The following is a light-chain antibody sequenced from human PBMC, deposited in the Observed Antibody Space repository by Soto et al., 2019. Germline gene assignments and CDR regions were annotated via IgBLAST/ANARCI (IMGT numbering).Light chain of an antibody. CDR1: QSVTSTS. V-gene: IGKV3-20*01. CDR2: GAS. CDR3: QHYGSSPLYT. J-gene: IGKJ3*01. Sequence: EIVLTQSPGTLSLSPGERATLSCGASQSVTSTSLAWYQQKPGQAPTLLIYGASSRATGIPNRFSGSGSGTDFTLTISRLEPEDFAVYYCQHYGSSPLYTFGPGTKVDIK.